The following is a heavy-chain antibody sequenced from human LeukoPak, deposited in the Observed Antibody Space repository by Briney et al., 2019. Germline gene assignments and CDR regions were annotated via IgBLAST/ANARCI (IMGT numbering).Heavy chain of an antibody. Sequence: GGSLRLSCAASGFTFSHYGMHWVRQAPGKGLEWVAVMSYDGSNKYYADSVKGRFTISRDNSKNTLYLQMNSLRAEDTAVYYCARDVVWGSSWTHYFDYWGQGTLVTVPS. CDR2: MSYDGSNK. J-gene: IGHJ4*02. V-gene: IGHV3-30*03. CDR1: GFTFSHYG. D-gene: IGHD6-13*01. CDR3: ARDVVWGSSWTHYFDY.